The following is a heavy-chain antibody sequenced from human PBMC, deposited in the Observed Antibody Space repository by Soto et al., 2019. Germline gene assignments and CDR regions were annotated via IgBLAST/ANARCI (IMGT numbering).Heavy chain of an antibody. CDR2: ISVSGGST. Sequence: GGSLRLSCAASGFTFSSYAISWVRQAPGKGLEWVSAISVSGGSTYYADSVKGRFTISRDNSKNTLYLQMNSLRAEDTAVYYCAKEGGCSSTSCTAYNWFDPWGQGTLVTVSS. D-gene: IGHD2-2*01. CDR3: AKEGGCSSTSCTAYNWFDP. J-gene: IGHJ5*02. CDR1: GFTFSSYA. V-gene: IGHV3-23*01.